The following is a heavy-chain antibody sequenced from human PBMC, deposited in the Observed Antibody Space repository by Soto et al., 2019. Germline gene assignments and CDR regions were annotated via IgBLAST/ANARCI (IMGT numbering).Heavy chain of an antibody. Sequence: QVQLVESGGGVVQPGRSLRLSCAASGFTFSSYGMHWVRQAPGKGLERVAVISYDGSNKYYADSVKGRFTISTDNSKNSLYLQMNSLSAEDTAVYYGEKHVTMAHFYYWGQGTLVTVAS. CDR1: GFTFSSYG. D-gene: IGHD3-10*01. CDR3: EKHVTMAHFYY. V-gene: IGHV3-30*18. CDR2: ISYDGSNK. J-gene: IGHJ4*02.